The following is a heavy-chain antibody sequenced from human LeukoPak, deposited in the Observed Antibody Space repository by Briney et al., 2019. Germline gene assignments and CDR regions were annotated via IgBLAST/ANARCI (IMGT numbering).Heavy chain of an antibody. CDR2: IYTSGST. V-gene: IGHV4-61*02. Sequence: SETLSLTCAVSGGSISSGSYYWSWIRQPAGKGLEWIGRIYTSGSTNYNPSLKSRVTISVDTSKNQFSLKLSSVTAADTAVYYCARDRGRRWLQTHDAFDIWGQGTMVTVSS. CDR1: GGSISSGSYY. CDR3: ARDRGRRWLQTHDAFDI. J-gene: IGHJ3*02. D-gene: IGHD5-24*01.